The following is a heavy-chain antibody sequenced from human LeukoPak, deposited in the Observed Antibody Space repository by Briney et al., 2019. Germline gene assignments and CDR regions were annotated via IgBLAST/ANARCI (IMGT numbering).Heavy chain of an antibody. CDR1: AFTFRNYW. V-gene: IGHV3-7*01. CDR2: KKEDGSEI. CDR3: ARDRGYSSFDY. J-gene: IGHJ4*02. Sequence: GGSLRFSCAASAFTFRNYWMSWFRQAPGKGLEWVANKKEDGSEINYVDSVKGRFTISRDNAKNSLYLQMNSLTVDDTAVYYCARDRGYSSFDYWGQGTLVTVSS. D-gene: IGHD4-23*01.